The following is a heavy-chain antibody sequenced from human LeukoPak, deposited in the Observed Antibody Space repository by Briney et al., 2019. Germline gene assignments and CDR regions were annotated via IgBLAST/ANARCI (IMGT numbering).Heavy chain of an antibody. Sequence: SETLSLTCTVSGGSISSYYWSWIRQPPGKGLEWIGYIYYSGSTNYNPSLKSRVTISVDTSKNQFSLKLSSVTAADTAAYYCARGEYYYYGMDVWGQGTTVTVSS. CDR2: IYYSGST. CDR1: GGSISSYY. J-gene: IGHJ6*02. CDR3: ARGEYYYYGMDV. V-gene: IGHV4-59*01.